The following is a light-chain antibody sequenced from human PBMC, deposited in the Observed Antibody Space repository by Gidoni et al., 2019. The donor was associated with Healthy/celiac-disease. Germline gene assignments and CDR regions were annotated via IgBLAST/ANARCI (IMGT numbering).Light chain of an antibody. CDR2: TNN. V-gene: IGLV1-47*01. CDR1: SSNNGSNY. Sequence: QSVLTQPPSASGTPGQRVTISCSGSSSNNGSNYVYWYQHLPGPAPKLLIYTNNQRPSGVPARFSGSKSGSTASLAISGLRSEDEADYYCAAGDDSMSGVVFGGGTKLTVL. CDR3: AAGDDSMSGVV. J-gene: IGLJ2*01.